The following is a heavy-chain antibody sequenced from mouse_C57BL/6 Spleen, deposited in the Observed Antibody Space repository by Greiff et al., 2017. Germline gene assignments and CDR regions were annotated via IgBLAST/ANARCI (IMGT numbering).Heavy chain of an antibody. CDR1: GFTFSDYG. CDR3: ARPGKLGPVDD. CDR2: ISRGSSTI. J-gene: IGHJ2*01. D-gene: IGHD4-1*01. Sequence: EVMLVESGGGLVKPGGSLKLSCAASGFTFSDYGMHWVSQATEKGLEWVAYISRGSSTIYYADTVKGRFPISRDNAKNTLFLQMTSRRSEDTSMYYCARPGKLGPVDDWGQGTTLTVSS. V-gene: IGHV5-17*01.